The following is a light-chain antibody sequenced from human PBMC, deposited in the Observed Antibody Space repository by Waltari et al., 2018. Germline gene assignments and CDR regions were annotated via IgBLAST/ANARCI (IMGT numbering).Light chain of an antibody. Sequence: QSALTQPASVSGSPGQSIPISCPGTRRAVGGSNCFSWYQQHPRKAPQLVISDVNKRPSGVSNRFSGSKSGNTASLTISGLQAEDEADYYCSSYTSSGTFVLFGGGTKVTVL. CDR2: DVN. CDR1: RRAVGGSNC. J-gene: IGLJ2*01. V-gene: IGLV2-14*01. CDR3: SSYTSSGTFVL.